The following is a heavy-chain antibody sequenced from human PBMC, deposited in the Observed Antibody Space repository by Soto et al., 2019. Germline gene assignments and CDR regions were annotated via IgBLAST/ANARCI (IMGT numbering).Heavy chain of an antibody. D-gene: IGHD6-13*01. CDR2: IDPSDAYT. CDR3: ARHVEAADGPSP. J-gene: IGHJ5*02. CDR1: GYSFTSYW. Sequence: EVQLVQSGAEVKKPGESLRISCKGSGYSFTSYWISWVRQMPGKGLEWMGSIDPSDAYTNYSPSFQGHVTISADKSISTAYLQWSSLKASDTAMYYCARHVEAADGPSPWGQGTLVTVSA. V-gene: IGHV5-10-1*03.